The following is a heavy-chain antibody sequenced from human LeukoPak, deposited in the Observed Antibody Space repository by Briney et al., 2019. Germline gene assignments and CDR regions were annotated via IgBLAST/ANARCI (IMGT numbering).Heavy chain of an antibody. CDR2: INGGNGDT. J-gene: IGHJ4*02. V-gene: IGHV1-3*01. Sequence: SSVKVSCKTSGYTFTNFAMHWVRQAPGQRFEWMGWINGGNGDTKYSQKFQGRVTVTRDTSATTVYMELSSLRSEATAVYYCARVKAGTTFLDYWGQGTLVTLSS. CDR3: ARVKAGTTFLDY. CDR1: GYTFTNFA. D-gene: IGHD1-7*01.